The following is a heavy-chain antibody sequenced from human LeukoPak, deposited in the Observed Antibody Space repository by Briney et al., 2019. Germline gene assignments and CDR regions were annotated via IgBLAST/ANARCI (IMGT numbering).Heavy chain of an antibody. J-gene: IGHJ4*02. CDR3: ARDSGAAADY. CDR1: GFTFSNYS. V-gene: IGHV3-21*01. D-gene: IGHD6-13*01. CDR2: ISSSSSYI. Sequence: GGSLRLSCAASGFTFSNYSMNWVRQAPGKGLEWVSSISSSSSYIYYADSVKGRSTISRDNAKNSLYLQMNSLRAEDTAVYYCARDSGAAADYWGQGTLVTVSS.